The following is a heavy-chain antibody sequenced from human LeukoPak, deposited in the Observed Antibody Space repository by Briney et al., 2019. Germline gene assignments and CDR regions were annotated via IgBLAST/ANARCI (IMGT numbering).Heavy chain of an antibody. CDR2: ISGSGGST. J-gene: IGHJ4*02. CDR3: AKDFGYYYGSGSLHYFDY. Sequence: GGSLRLSCAGSGFNFYNFIINWVRQAPGKGLEWVSAISGSGGSTYYADSVKGRFTISRDNSKNTLYLQMNSLRAEDTAVYYCAKDFGYYYGSGSLHYFDYWGQGTLVTVSS. D-gene: IGHD3-10*01. CDR1: GFNFYNFI. V-gene: IGHV3-23*01.